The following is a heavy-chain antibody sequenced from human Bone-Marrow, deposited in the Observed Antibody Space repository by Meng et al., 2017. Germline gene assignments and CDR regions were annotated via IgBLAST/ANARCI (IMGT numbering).Heavy chain of an antibody. CDR1: GGSISSSSYY. D-gene: IGHD1-26*01. CDR2: IYYSGST. Sequence: CTVSGGSISSSSYYWGWIRQPPGKGLEWIGSIYYSGSTYYNPSLKSRVTISVDTSKNQFSLKLSSVTAADTAVYYCARGGLIVDTYYFDYWGQGTLVTVSS. V-gene: IGHV4-39*07. CDR3: ARGGLIVDTYYFDY. J-gene: IGHJ4*02.